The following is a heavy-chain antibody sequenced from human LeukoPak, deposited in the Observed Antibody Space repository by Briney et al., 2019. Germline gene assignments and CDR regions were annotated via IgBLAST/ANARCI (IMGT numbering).Heavy chain of an antibody. Sequence: GGSLRLSCAASGFTFSSYAMSWVRQAPGKGLEWVSAISGSGGSTHYADSVKGRFTISRDNSKNTLYLQMNSLRVEDTAVYYCAKDPLGSSWEYNWFDPWGQGTLVTVSS. CDR2: ISGSGGST. D-gene: IGHD6-13*01. CDR1: GFTFSSYA. CDR3: AKDPLGSSWEYNWFDP. J-gene: IGHJ5*02. V-gene: IGHV3-23*01.